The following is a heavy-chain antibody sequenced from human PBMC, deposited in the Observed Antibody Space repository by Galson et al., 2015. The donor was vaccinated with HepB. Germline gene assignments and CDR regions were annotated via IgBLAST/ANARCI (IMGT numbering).Heavy chain of an antibody. Sequence: LSLTCTVSGGSISSSSYYWGWIRQPPGKGLEWIGSIYYSGSTYYNPSLKSRVTISVDTSKNQFSLKLSSVTAADTAVYYCARDSAIAVAGTRDFDYWGQGTLVTVSS. J-gene: IGHJ4*02. D-gene: IGHD6-19*01. CDR2: IYYSGST. CDR1: GGSISSSSYY. CDR3: ARDSAIAVAGTRDFDY. V-gene: IGHV4-39*07.